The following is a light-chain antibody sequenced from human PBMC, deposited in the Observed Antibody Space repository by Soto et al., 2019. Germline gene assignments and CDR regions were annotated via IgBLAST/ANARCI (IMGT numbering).Light chain of an antibody. Sequence: EIVLTQSPATLSLSPGERATLSCRASQSVSSYLAWYQQKPGQAPRLLIYDASNRATGIPARFSGSRSGTDFTITISSIEPEDFAVYYCQQRSNRPQVTFGRGTRLEIK. CDR1: QSVSSY. CDR2: DAS. J-gene: IGKJ5*01. CDR3: QQRSNRPQVT. V-gene: IGKV3-11*01.